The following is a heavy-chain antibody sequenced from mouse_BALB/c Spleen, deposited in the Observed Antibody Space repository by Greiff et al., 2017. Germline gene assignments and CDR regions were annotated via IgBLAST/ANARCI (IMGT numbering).Heavy chain of an antibody. CDR2: INPSNGRT. CDR3: AGYDGFAY. Sequence: QVQLQQPGAELVKPGASVKLSCKASGYTFTSYWMHWVKQRPGQGLEWIGEINPSNGRTNYNEKFKSKATLTVDKPSSTAYMQLSSLTSEDSAVYYCAGYDGFAYWGQGTLVTVSA. CDR1: GYTFTSYW. D-gene: IGHD2-14*01. J-gene: IGHJ3*01. V-gene: IGHV1S81*02.